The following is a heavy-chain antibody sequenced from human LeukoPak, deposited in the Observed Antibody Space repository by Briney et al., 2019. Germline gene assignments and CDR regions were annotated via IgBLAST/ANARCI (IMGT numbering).Heavy chain of an antibody. CDR3: ARGSYSSGWYY. CDR1: GGSISSYY. J-gene: IGHJ4*02. D-gene: IGHD6-19*01. CDR2: IYYSGST. V-gene: IGHV4-59*01. Sequence: SETLSLTCTVSGGSISSYYWSWIRQPPGKGLEWIGYIYYSGSTNYNPSLKSRVTISVDTSKNQFSLKLSSVTAADTAVCYCARGSYSSGWYYWGQGTLVTVSS.